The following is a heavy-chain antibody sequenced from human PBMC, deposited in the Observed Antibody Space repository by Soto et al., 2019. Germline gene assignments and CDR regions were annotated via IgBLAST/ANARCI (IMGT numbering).Heavy chain of an antibody. V-gene: IGHV1-69*13. D-gene: IGHD1-26*01. Sequence: SVKASCKASGGTFSSYAIIWVRQAPGQGLEWMGGIIPIFGTANYAQKFQGRVTITADESTSTAYMELSSLRSEDTAVYYCARAALGATHYYYYGMDVWGQGTTVTVPS. CDR3: ARAALGATHYYYYGMDV. J-gene: IGHJ6*02. CDR2: IIPIFGTA. CDR1: GGTFSSYA.